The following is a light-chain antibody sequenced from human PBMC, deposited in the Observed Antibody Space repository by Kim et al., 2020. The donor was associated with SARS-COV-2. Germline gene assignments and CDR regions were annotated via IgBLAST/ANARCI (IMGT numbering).Light chain of an antibody. CDR1: QSISSY. V-gene: IGKV1-39*01. CDR3: QQSYSTPYT. J-gene: IGKJ2*01. CDR2: DAS. Sequence: DIQMTQSPSSLSASVGDRVTITCRASQSISSYLDWYQQKPGKAPKLLIYDASSLQSGVPSRFSGSGSGTEFTLTISSLQPEDFATYYCQQSYSTPYTFGQGTKLEI.